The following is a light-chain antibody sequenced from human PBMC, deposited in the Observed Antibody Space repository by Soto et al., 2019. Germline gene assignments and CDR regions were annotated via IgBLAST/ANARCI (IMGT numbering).Light chain of an antibody. Sequence: DIVLTQSPATLSLSPGERATLSCRASQSVTSYLAWYQRKPGQAPRLLIYGASTRATGIPDRFRGSGSGSEFSLTISGLEPEDFAVYFCQHFGSSPPVIFGQGTRLEIK. J-gene: IGKJ5*01. V-gene: IGKV3-20*01. CDR2: GAS. CDR1: QSVTSY. CDR3: QHFGSSPPVI.